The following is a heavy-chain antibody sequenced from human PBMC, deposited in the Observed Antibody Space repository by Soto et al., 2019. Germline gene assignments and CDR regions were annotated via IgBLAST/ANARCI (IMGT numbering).Heavy chain of an antibody. Sequence: QVQLVRSGAEVKKPGASVKISCKASGYTFTDFHIYWVRQATGQGLEWMGWLNLHSGYTGSAQKFQGRVTMTRTTSISTAFMELSSLTSEDTAVYYCARAYSGTLDFDYWGQGTLVTVSS. CDR1: GYTFTDFH. D-gene: IGHD1-26*01. CDR2: LNLHSGYT. J-gene: IGHJ4*02. V-gene: IGHV1-8*01. CDR3: ARAYSGTLDFDY.